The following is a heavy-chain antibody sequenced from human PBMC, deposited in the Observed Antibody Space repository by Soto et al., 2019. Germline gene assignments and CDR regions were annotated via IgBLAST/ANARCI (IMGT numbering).Heavy chain of an antibody. CDR2: INHSGST. Sequence: PSETLSLTCGVYGGSFSGYYWSWIRQPPGKGLEWIGEINHSGSTNYNPSLKSRVTISVDTSKNQFSLKLSSVTAADTAVYYCARGQFGVVAAGIGLVYWGQGTLVTVS. J-gene: IGHJ4*02. CDR3: ARGQFGVVAAGIGLVY. CDR1: GGSFSGYY. V-gene: IGHV4-34*01. D-gene: IGHD6-13*01.